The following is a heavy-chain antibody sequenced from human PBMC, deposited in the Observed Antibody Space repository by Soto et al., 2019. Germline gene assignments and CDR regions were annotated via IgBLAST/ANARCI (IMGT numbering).Heavy chain of an antibody. CDR3: AREGEVGATRDNYYYYGMDV. Sequence: SETLSLTWAVCGGYISSSNWWSWVRKPTGKGLEWIGEIYHSGSTNYNPSLKSRVTISVDKSKNQFSLKLSSVTAADTAVYYCAREGEVGATRDNYYYYGMDVWGQGTTVTV. V-gene: IGHV4-4*02. CDR1: GGYISSSNW. CDR2: IYHSGST. D-gene: IGHD1-26*01. J-gene: IGHJ6*02.